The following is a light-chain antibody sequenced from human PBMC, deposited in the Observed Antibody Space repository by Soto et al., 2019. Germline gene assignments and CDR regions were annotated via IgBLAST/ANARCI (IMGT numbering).Light chain of an antibody. CDR3: LQSYRTPLT. J-gene: IGKJ4*01. CDR1: QSINNY. Sequence: DIQMTQSPSSLSASVGDRVTITCRASQSINNYLSWYQQKPVKAPNLLIFGASTLQSGVPSRFSGSGSGTDFTLTISSLQPEDFATYYCLQSYRTPLTFGGGTKVEIK. CDR2: GAS. V-gene: IGKV1-39*01.